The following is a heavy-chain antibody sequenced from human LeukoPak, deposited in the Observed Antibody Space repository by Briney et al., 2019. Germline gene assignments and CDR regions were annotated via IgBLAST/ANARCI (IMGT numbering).Heavy chain of an antibody. CDR1: GFTFSTYG. D-gene: IGHD1-14*01. J-gene: IGHJ4*02. V-gene: IGHV3-33*01. CDR3: ARELTGGFDY. CDR2: IWYDGSNK. Sequence: PGGSLRLSCAASGFTFSTYGMHWVRQAPGKGLEWVAVIWYDGSNKFYADSVKGRSTISRDNSKNTLYLEMNSLRAEDTAVYFCARELTGGFDYWGQGTLVTVSS.